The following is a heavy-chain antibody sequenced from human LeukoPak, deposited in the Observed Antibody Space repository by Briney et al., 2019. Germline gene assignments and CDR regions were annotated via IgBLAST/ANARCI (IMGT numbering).Heavy chain of an antibody. CDR1: GGTFSSYA. Sequence: ASVKVSCKASGGTFSSYAISWVRQAPGQGLEWMGRIIPILGIANYAQKFQGRVTITADKSTSTAYMELRSLRSGDTAVYYCALSYGPQYYFDYWGQGTLVTVSS. V-gene: IGHV1-69*04. CDR2: IIPILGIA. D-gene: IGHD5-18*01. J-gene: IGHJ4*02. CDR3: ALSYGPQYYFDY.